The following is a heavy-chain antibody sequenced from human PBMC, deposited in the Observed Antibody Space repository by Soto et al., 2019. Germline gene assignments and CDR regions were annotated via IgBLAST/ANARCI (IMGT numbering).Heavy chain of an antibody. CDR3: ARDGYYYGSVSYLDY. D-gene: IGHD3-10*01. CDR1: GFTFSSYA. V-gene: IGHV3-30-3*01. J-gene: IGHJ4*02. CDR2: ISYDGSNK. Sequence: QVQLVESGGGVVQPGRSLRLSCAASGFTFSSYAMHWVRQAPGKGLEWVAVISYDGSNKYYADSVKGRFTISRDNSKNPLYLQMNSLRAEDTAVYYCARDGYYYGSVSYLDYWGQGTLVTVSS.